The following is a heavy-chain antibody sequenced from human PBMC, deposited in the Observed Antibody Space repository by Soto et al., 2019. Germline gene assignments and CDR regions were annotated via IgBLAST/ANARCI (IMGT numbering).Heavy chain of an antibody. CDR1: GGTFSSYA. Sequence: SVKVSCKASGGTFSSYAISWVRQAPGQGIEWMGGIIPIFGTANYAQKFQGRVTITADESTSTAYMELSSLRSEDTAVYYCARLIGATAVKLAVDAFDIWAQGTTVTVSS. CDR2: IIPIFGTA. J-gene: IGHJ3*02. CDR3: ARLIGATAVKLAVDAFDI. V-gene: IGHV1-69*13. D-gene: IGHD1-26*01.